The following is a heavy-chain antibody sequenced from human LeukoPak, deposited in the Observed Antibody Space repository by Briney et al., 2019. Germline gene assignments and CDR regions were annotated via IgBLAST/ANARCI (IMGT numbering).Heavy chain of an antibody. Sequence: SVKVSCKASGFTFTSSAMQWVRQARGQRLEWIGWIVVGSGNTNCAQKFQERVTITRDMSTSTAYMELSSLRSEDTAVYYCAAESLAVASDYYYYGMDVWGQGTTVTVSS. CDR1: GFTFTSSA. CDR2: IVVGSGNT. D-gene: IGHD6-19*01. CDR3: AAESLAVASDYYYYGMDV. J-gene: IGHJ6*02. V-gene: IGHV1-58*02.